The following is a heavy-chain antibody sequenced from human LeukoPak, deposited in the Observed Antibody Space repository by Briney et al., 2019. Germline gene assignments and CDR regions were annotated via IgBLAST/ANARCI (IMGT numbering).Heavy chain of an antibody. CDR1: GYTFAGYY. CDR2: INPNSGGT. Sequence: ASVKVSCKASGYTFAGYYKHWVRQAPGQGLEWMGWINPNSGGTNYAQKFQGRVTMTRDTSISTAYVELSRLRSDDTAVYYCASQEAVAGKNWFDPWGQGTLVTVSS. CDR3: ASQEAVAGKNWFDP. J-gene: IGHJ5*02. D-gene: IGHD6-19*01. V-gene: IGHV1-2*02.